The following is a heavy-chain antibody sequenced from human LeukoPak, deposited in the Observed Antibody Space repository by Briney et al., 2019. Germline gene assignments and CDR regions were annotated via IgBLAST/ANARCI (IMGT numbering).Heavy chain of an antibody. J-gene: IGHJ6*02. CDR2: IYYSGST. V-gene: IGHV4-59*01. D-gene: IGHD2-15*01. Sequence: PSETLSLTCTDSGGSISSYYWSWIRQPPGKGLEWIGYIYYSGSTNYNPSLKSRVTISVDTSKNQFSLKLSSVTAADTAVYYCARGVNCSGGSCHPYYYYYSGMDVWGQGTTVTVSS. CDR1: GGSISSYY. CDR3: ARGVNCSGGSCHPYYYYYSGMDV.